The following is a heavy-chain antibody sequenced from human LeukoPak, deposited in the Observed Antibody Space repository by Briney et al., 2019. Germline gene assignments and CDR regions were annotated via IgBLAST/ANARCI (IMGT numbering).Heavy chain of an antibody. CDR3: ARDWDCSRSSCYDAFDI. V-gene: IGHV3-53*01. Sequence: GGSLRLSCAASGFTVSSNYMSWVRQAAGKGLEWVSVIYSGGSTYYADSVRGRFTISRDNSKNTLYLQMNSLRVEDTAVYYCARDWDCSRSSCYDAFDIWGQGTMVTVSS. CDR2: IYSGGST. D-gene: IGHD2-2*01. J-gene: IGHJ3*02. CDR1: GFTVSSNY.